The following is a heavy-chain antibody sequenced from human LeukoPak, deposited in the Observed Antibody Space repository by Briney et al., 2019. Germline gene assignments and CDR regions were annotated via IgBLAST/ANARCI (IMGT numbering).Heavy chain of an antibody. CDR2: ISGSGGST. D-gene: IGHD6-19*01. CDR1: GFTFSSYA. CDR3: AKDITGQWLVQFDGGGAFDY. V-gene: IGHV3-23*01. Sequence: GGSLRLSCAASGFTFSSYAMSWVRQAPGKGLEWVSAISGSGGSTYYADSVKGRFTISRDNSKNTLYLQMNSLRAEDTAVYYCAKDITGQWLVQFDGGGAFDYWGQGTPVTVSS. J-gene: IGHJ4*02.